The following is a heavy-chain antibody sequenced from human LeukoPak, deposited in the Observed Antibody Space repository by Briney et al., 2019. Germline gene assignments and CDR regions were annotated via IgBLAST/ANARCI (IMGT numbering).Heavy chain of an antibody. Sequence: PSETLSLTCAVYGGSFSGYYWSWIRQPPGKGLEWIGEINHSGSTNYIPSLKSRVSISGDTSKNQFSLKLSSVTAADTAVYYCARGGVVGAYYDHWGQGSLATVSS. V-gene: IGHV4-34*01. CDR1: GGSFSGYY. D-gene: IGHD1-26*01. CDR3: ARGGVVGAYYDH. J-gene: IGHJ4*02. CDR2: INHSGST.